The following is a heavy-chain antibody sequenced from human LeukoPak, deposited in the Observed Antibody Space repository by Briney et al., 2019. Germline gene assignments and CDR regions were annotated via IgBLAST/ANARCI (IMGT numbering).Heavy chain of an antibody. Sequence: GGSLRLSCAASGFTFSDYEIHWVRQAPGKGLEWVAFIRYDGSNKYYADSVKGRFTISRDNSKNTLYLQMNSLRAEDTAVYYCAKGFSSSSAYWGQGTLVTVSS. CDR3: AKGFSSSSAY. J-gene: IGHJ4*02. D-gene: IGHD6-6*01. CDR1: GFTFSDYE. V-gene: IGHV3-30*02. CDR2: IRYDGSNK.